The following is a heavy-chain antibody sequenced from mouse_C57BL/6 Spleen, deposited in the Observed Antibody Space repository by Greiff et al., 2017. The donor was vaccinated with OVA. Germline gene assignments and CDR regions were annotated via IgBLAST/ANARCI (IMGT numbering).Heavy chain of an antibody. CDR2: INYDGSST. Sequence: EVQLVESEGGLVQPGSSMKLSCTASGFTFSDYYMAWVRQVPEKGLEWVANINYDGSSTYYLDSLKSRFIISRDNAKNILYLQMSSLKSEDTATYYCARDLSYYGSSYFDYWGQGTTLTVSS. D-gene: IGHD1-1*01. J-gene: IGHJ2*01. CDR3: ARDLSYYGSSYFDY. CDR1: GFTFSDYY. V-gene: IGHV5-16*01.